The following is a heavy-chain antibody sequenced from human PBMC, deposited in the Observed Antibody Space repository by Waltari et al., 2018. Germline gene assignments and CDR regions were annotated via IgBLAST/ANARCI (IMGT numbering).Heavy chain of an antibody. J-gene: IGHJ6*02. CDR2: IYHSGST. Sequence: QVQLQESGPGLVKPSETLSLTCAVSGYSISSGYYWGWIRQPPGKGLEWIGSIYHSGSTYDNPSLKSRVTISVDTSKNQFSLKLSSVTAADTAVYYCASSKADYGDSYGMDVWGQGTTVTVSS. D-gene: IGHD4-17*01. CDR3: ASSKADYGDSYGMDV. V-gene: IGHV4-38-2*01. CDR1: GYSISSGYY.